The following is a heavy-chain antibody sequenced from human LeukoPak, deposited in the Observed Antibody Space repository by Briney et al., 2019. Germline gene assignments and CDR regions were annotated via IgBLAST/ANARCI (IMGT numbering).Heavy chain of an antibody. CDR1: GFTFSSYS. CDR3: TREASKGYYDTSGYYYDY. CDR2: ISSSSSYI. Sequence: GGSLRLSCAASGFTFSSYSMNWVRQAPGKGLGWVSSISSSSSYIYYADSVKGRFSISRDNSKNTLYLQMNSLRADDTAVYYCTREASKGYYDTSGYYYDYWGQGTLVTVSS. D-gene: IGHD3-22*01. J-gene: IGHJ4*02. V-gene: IGHV3-21*01.